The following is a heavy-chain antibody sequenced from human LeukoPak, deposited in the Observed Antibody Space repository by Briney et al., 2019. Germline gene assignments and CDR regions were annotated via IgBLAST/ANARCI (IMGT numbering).Heavy chain of an antibody. J-gene: IGHJ4*02. CDR2: INAGNGNT. Sequence: ASVKVSCKASGYTFTSYAMHWVRQAPGQRLEWMGWINAGNGNTKYSQEFQGRVTMTRDMSTSTVYMELSSLRSEDTAVYYCARGIYGKKFDYWGQGTLVTVSS. D-gene: IGHD1-14*01. V-gene: IGHV1-3*03. CDR1: GYTFTSYA. CDR3: ARGIYGKKFDY.